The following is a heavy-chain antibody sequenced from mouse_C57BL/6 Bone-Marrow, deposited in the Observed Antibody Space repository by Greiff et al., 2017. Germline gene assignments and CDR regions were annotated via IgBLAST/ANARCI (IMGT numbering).Heavy chain of an antibody. V-gene: IGHV2-2*01. Sequence: VQLQESGPGLVQPSQSLSITCTVSGFSLTSYGVHWVRQSPGQGLEWLGVIWSGGSTDYNAAFISRLGISKDNSKRQVFFKMNSLQADDSAIYYCARTDYDVYAYWGQGTLVTVSA. CDR1: GFSLTSYG. CDR3: ARTDYDVYAY. J-gene: IGHJ3*01. D-gene: IGHD2-3*01. CDR2: IWSGGST.